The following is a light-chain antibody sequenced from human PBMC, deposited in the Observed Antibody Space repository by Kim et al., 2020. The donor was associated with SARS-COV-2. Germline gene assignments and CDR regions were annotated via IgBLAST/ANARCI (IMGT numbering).Light chain of an antibody. V-gene: IGLV3-21*04. CDR3: QVWDSSSDHPV. CDR2: YDS. CDR1: NIGSKS. J-gene: IGLJ3*02. Sequence: AHVKTAGITCGGNNIGSKSVLWYQQKPGQAPVLVIYYDSDRPSGIPERFSGSNSGNTATLTISRVEAGDEADYYCQVWDSSSDHPVFGGGTQLTVL.